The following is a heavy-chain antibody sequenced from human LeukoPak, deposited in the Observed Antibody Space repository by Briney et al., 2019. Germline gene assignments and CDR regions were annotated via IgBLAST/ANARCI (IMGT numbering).Heavy chain of an antibody. Sequence: PSETLSLTCTVSGGSISSGGYYWSWIRQPPGKGLEWIGYIYHSGSTYYNPSLKSRVTISVDRSKNQFSLKLSSVTAADTAVYYCARDLTYYYGSGSYRPQYYFDYWGQGTLVTVSS. V-gene: IGHV4-30-2*01. CDR1: GGSISSGGYY. CDR3: ARDLTYYYGSGSYRPQYYFDY. D-gene: IGHD3-10*01. J-gene: IGHJ4*02. CDR2: IYHSGST.